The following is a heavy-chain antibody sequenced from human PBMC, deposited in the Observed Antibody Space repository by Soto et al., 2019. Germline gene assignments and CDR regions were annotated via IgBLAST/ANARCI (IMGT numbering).Heavy chain of an antibody. D-gene: IGHD5-18*01. J-gene: IGHJ5*02. CDR3: ARDLRTLDGYANWFDP. V-gene: IGHV4-30-2*01. CDR1: GGSISSGGYY. Sequence: RLCRAGSVSGGSISSGGYYWSWLRQPPGKGLEWIGYIYHSGSTYYNPSLKSRVTISVDRSKNQFSLKLSSVTAADTAVYYCARDLRTLDGYANWFDPWGQGTLVTVYS. CDR2: IYHSGST.